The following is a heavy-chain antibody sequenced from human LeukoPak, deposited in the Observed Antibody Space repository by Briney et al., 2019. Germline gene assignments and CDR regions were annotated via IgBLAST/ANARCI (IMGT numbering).Heavy chain of an antibody. CDR1: GFTFDDYA. V-gene: IGHV3-9*01. J-gene: IGHJ4*02. D-gene: IGHD5-18*01. CDR2: ISWNSGSI. CDR3: AKDISAMDPRYFDY. Sequence: GGSLRLSCAASGFTFDDYAMYWVRQAPGKGLEWVSGISWNSGSIGYADSVKGRFTISRDNAKNSLYLQMNSLRAEDTALYYCAKDISAMDPRYFDYWGQGTLVTVSS.